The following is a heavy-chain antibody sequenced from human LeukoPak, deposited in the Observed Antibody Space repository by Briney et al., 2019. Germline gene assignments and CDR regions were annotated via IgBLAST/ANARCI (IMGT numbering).Heavy chain of an antibody. CDR3: ARGGLDIVVVPAAQNWFDP. CDR1: GGSISSGDYY. V-gene: IGHV4-30-4*01. D-gene: IGHD2-2*01. Sequence: SETLSLTCTVSGGSISSGDYYWSWIRQPPGKGLEWIGYIYYSGSTYYNPSLKSRVTMSVDTSKNQFSLKLSSVTAADTAVYYCARGGLDIVVVPAAQNWFDPWGQGTLVTVSS. J-gene: IGHJ5*02. CDR2: IYYSGST.